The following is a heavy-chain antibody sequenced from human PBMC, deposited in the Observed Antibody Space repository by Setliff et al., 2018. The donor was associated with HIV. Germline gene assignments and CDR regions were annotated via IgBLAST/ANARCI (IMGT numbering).Heavy chain of an antibody. V-gene: IGHV3-11*06. CDR1: GFSFGEYF. D-gene: IGHD6-13*01. CDR2: ISYTSTYT. CDR3: ARDGREQHPDAFDI. Sequence: PGGSLRLSCAVSGFSFGEYFMSWIRQAPGKGLEWISYISYTSTYTDFADSVKGRFTISRDNAKNSLYLQMNSLRAEDTAVYYCARDGREQHPDAFDIWGQGTMVTVSS. J-gene: IGHJ3*02.